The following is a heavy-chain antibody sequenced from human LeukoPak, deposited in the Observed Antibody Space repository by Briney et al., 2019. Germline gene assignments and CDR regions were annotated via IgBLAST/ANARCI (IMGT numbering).Heavy chain of an antibody. J-gene: IGHJ4*02. V-gene: IGHV3-23*01. CDR3: AKDERVATSRFDY. D-gene: IGHD5-12*01. CDR1: GFTFNNYA. Sequence: PTGGSLRLSCAASGFTFNNYAMNWVRQAPGKGLEWVSAISGGGGSTYYADSVKGRFTISRDNSKNSLYLQMNSLRAEGTAVYYCAKDERVATSRFDYWGQGTLVTVSS. CDR2: ISGGGGST.